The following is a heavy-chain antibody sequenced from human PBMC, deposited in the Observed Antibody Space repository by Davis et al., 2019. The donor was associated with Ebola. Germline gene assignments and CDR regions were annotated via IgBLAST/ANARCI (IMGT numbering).Heavy chain of an antibody. CDR1: GYTFTGYY. D-gene: IGHD2-2*01. CDR2: INPNSGGT. Sequence: ASVKVSCKASGYTFTGYYMHWVRQAPGQGLEWMGWINPNSGGTNYAQKFQGRVTMTRDTSISTAYMELSRLRSDDTAVYYCASYEYCSSTSCPYMDVWGKGTTVTVSS. CDR3: ASYEYCSSTSCPYMDV. J-gene: IGHJ6*03. V-gene: IGHV1-2*02.